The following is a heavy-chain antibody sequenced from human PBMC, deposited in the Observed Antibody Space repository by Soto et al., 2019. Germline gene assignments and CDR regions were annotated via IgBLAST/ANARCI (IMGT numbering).Heavy chain of an antibody. Sequence: SETLSLTCTVSGGSISSGGYYWSWIRQHPGKGLEWIGYIYYSGSTYYNPSLKSRVTISVDTSKNQFSLKLSSVTAADTAVYYCARGVPYYDILTGYYNGWFDPWGQGTLVTVSS. D-gene: IGHD3-9*01. CDR3: ARGVPYYDILTGYYNGWFDP. CDR1: GGSISSGGYY. V-gene: IGHV4-31*03. CDR2: IYYSGST. J-gene: IGHJ5*02.